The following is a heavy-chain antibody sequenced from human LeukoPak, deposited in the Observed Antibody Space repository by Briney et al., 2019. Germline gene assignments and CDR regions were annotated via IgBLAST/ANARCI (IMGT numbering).Heavy chain of an antibody. D-gene: IGHD3-3*01. V-gene: IGHV4-59*01. J-gene: IGHJ6*03. CDR1: GGSISSYY. CDR3: ARGALFGYYYYYMDV. Sequence: SETLSLTCTVSGGSISSYYWSWLRQPPGKGLEWFGYIYYSGSTNYNPSLKSRVTISVDTSKNQFSLKLSSVTAADTAVYYCARGALFGYYYYYMDVWGKGTTVTVSS. CDR2: IYYSGST.